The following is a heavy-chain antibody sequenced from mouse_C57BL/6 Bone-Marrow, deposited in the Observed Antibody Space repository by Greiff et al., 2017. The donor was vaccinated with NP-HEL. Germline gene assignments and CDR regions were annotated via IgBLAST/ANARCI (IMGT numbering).Heavy chain of an antibody. D-gene: IGHD2-5*01. J-gene: IGHJ1*03. Sequence: DVMLVESGGGLVQPGGSLKLSCAASGFTFSDYYMYWVRQTPEKRLEWVAYISNGGGSTYYPDTVKGRFTISSDNAKNTLYLQMSRLKSEDTAMYYCARAYYSNYWYFDVWGTGTTVTVSS. V-gene: IGHV5-12*01. CDR2: ISNGGGST. CDR1: GFTFSDYY. CDR3: ARAYYSNYWYFDV.